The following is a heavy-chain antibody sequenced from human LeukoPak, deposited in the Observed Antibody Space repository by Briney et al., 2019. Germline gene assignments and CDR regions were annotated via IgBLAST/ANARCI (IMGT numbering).Heavy chain of an antibody. Sequence: SETLSLTCAVYGGSFSGYYWSWIRQPPGKGLEWIGEINHSGSTNYNPSLKSRVTISVDTSKNQFSLKLSSVTAADTAVYYCARVSWRYYMDVWGKGTTVTISS. CDR1: GGSFSGYY. CDR2: INHSGST. D-gene: IGHD3-3*01. J-gene: IGHJ6*03. V-gene: IGHV4-34*01. CDR3: ARVSWRYYMDV.